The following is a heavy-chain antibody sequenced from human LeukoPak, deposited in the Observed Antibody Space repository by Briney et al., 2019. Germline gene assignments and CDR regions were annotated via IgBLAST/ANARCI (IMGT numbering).Heavy chain of an antibody. Sequence: SEALSLTCTVSGGSINNYYWSWIRQPPGKGLEWIGYIQYGGRTYYSPSLKSRVTISMDLSKIQFSLKMSSVTAADTAVYYCARDFFGDFDHWGQGILVTVSS. CDR2: IQYGGRT. J-gene: IGHJ4*02. CDR1: GGSINNYY. CDR3: ARDFFGDFDH. D-gene: IGHD2/OR15-2a*01. V-gene: IGHV4-59*01.